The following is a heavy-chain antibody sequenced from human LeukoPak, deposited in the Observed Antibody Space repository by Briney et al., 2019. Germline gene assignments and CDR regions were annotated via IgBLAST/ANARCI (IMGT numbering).Heavy chain of an antibody. V-gene: IGHV4-31*03. CDR3: ATYYFDGSAYLDDY. CDR2: IYYSGST. D-gene: IGHD3-22*01. CDR1: GGSISSGGYY. Sequence: SQTLSLTCTVSGGSISSGGYYWSWIRQHPGKGLEWIGYIYYSGSTYYNPSLKSRVTISVDTSKNQFSLKLSSVTAADTAVYYCATYYFDGSAYLDDYWGQGTLVTVSS. J-gene: IGHJ4*02.